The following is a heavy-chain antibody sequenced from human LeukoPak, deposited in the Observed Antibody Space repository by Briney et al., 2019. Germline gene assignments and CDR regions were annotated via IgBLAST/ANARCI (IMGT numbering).Heavy chain of an antibody. D-gene: IGHD6-13*01. J-gene: IGHJ3*02. CDR1: GYSINSGYS. Sequence: SETLSLTCTVSGYSINSGYSWGWIRQPPGKGLEWIGSIYHSGSTYYNPSLKSRVTISLDTSKNQFSLKLSSVTAADTAVYYCARGHRAAAGLLGDAFDIWGQGTMVTVSS. V-gene: IGHV4-38-2*02. CDR3: ARGHRAAAGLLGDAFDI. CDR2: IYHSGST.